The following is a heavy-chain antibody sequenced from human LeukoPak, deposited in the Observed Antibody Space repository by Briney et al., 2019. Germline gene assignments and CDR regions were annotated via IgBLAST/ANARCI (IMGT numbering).Heavy chain of an antibody. CDR3: ARASSTWYADYYYYYMDV. V-gene: IGHV3-21*01. CDR2: ITSTGSYI. CDR1: GFTFSSYT. Sequence: GGSLRLSCAASGFTFSSYTMNWVRQAPGKGVEWVSSITSTGSYIYYADSLRGLLTISRDNAKNSLYLQMNSMRAEDTAVYYCARASSTWYADYYYYYMDVWGKGTTVTVSS. J-gene: IGHJ6*03. D-gene: IGHD6-13*01.